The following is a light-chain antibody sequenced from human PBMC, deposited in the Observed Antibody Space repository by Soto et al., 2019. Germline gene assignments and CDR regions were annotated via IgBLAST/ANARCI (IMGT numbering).Light chain of an antibody. J-gene: IGKJ1*01. CDR3: QEYNTVTWT. CDR1: QGISNS. V-gene: IGKV1-27*01. Sequence: DIQLTQSPSSLSASVGDRVTITCRASQGISNSLAWYQQKPGKVPKLLIYAASTLQSAVPSRFRGSGSGTDFTLTISSLQPEDVATYYCQEYNTVTWTFGKGTKVEIK. CDR2: AAS.